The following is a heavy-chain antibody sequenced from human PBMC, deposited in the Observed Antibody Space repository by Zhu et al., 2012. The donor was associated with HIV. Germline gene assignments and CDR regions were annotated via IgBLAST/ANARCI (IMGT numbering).Heavy chain of an antibody. J-gene: IGHJ4*02. V-gene: IGHV4-59*11. CDR2: VYYTGTT. D-gene: IGHD3-22*01. CDR3: ARLRDTSGYYYPFDY. CDR1: GGSTSSHY. Sequence: QVQLQESGPGLVKPSETLSLTCSVSGGSTSSHYWSWIRQPPGKGLEWIGYVYYTGTTNYNPSLKSRVTISLDMSKNQFSLKLTPVTAADTAVYYCARLRDTSGYYYPFDYWGQGTLVTSPQ.